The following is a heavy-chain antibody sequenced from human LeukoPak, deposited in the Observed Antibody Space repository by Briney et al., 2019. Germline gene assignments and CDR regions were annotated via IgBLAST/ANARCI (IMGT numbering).Heavy chain of an antibody. D-gene: IGHD1-26*01. Sequence: GGSLRLSCAASGFTVSSNYMSWVRQAPGKGLEWVSVIYSGGSTYYADSMKGRFTISRDNSKNTLYLQMNSLRAEDTAVYYCARATGGELRFDYWGQGTLVTVSS. CDR2: IYSGGST. CDR3: ARATGGELRFDY. J-gene: IGHJ4*02. CDR1: GFTVSSNY. V-gene: IGHV3-53*01.